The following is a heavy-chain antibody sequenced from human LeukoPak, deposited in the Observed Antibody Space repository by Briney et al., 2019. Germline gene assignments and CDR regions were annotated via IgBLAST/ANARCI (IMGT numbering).Heavy chain of an antibody. CDR3: ARGRSLQSITMVQGVITDV. V-gene: IGHV4-34*01. CDR1: GGSFSGYY. J-gene: IGHJ6*04. Sequence: SETLSLTCAVYGGSFSGYYWSWIRQPPGKGPEWIGEINHSGSTNYNPSLKSRVTISVDTSKNQFSLKLSAVTAADTAVYYCARGRSLQSITMVQGVITDVWGKGTTVTVSS. D-gene: IGHD3-10*01. CDR2: INHSGST.